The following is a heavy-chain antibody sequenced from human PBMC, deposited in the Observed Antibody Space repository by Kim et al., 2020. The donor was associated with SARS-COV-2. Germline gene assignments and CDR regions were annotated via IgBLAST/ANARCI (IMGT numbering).Heavy chain of an antibody. CDR2: IYYSGST. Sequence: SETLSLTCTVSGGSISSYYWSWIRQLPGKGLEWIGYIYYSGSTNYNPSLKSRVTISVDTSKNQFSLKLSSVTAADTAVYYCARFEGIAAAGTLWYFDLWGRGTLVTVSS. J-gene: IGHJ2*01. CDR3: ARFEGIAAAGTLWYFDL. D-gene: IGHD6-13*01. V-gene: IGHV4-59*13. CDR1: GGSISSYY.